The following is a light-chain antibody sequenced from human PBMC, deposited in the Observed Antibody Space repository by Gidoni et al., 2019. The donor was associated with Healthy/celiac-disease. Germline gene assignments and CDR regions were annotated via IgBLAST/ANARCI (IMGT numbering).Light chain of an antibody. CDR3: SSYAGSNNLV. V-gene: IGLV2-8*01. CDR2: EVS. CDR1: SSDVGGYNY. Sequence: QSALTPPPSASGSPGQSVTISRTGTSSDVGGYNYVSWYQQHPGKAPNLMIYEVSKRPSGVPDRFSGSKSGNTASLTVAGLQAEDEADYYCSSYAGSNNLVFGGGTKLTVL. J-gene: IGLJ2*01.